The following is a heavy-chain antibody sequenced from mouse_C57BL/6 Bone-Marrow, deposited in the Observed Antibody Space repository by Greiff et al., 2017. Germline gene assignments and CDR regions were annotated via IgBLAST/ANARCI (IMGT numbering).Heavy chain of an antibody. D-gene: IGHD3-2*02. V-gene: IGHV1-76*01. CDR2: IYPGSGNT. Sequence: QVQLQQSGAELVRPGASVKLSCKASGYTFTDYYINWVKQRPGQGLEWIARIYPGSGNTYYNEKFKGKATLTAEKSSSTAYMQLSSLTSEDSAVXFCARERGQLRLQNYFDYWGQGTTLTVSS. CDR1: GYTFTDYY. CDR3: ARERGQLRLQNYFDY. J-gene: IGHJ2*01.